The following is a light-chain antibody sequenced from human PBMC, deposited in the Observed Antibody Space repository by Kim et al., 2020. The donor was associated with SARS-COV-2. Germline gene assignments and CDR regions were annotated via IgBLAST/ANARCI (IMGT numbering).Light chain of an antibody. V-gene: IGKV2-24*01. J-gene: IGKJ3*01. CDR3: IQSSQFPFS. CDR1: ESLLHSDGNTY. CDR2: KTS. Sequence: DIVMTQTPLFLPVTLGQPASISCKSSESLLHSDGNTYLNWLQQRPGQPPRLLIYKTSNRFPGVPDRFSGSGAGTHFTLRISTVEPEYVAVYYCIQSSQFPFSFGPGNKVHIK.